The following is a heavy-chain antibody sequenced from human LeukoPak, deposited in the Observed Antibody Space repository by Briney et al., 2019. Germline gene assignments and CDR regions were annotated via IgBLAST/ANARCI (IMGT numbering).Heavy chain of an antibody. D-gene: IGHD6-6*01. Sequence: PSETLSLTCAVYGGSFSGYYWSWIRQPPGKGLEWIGEINHSGSTNYNPSLKSRVTISVDTSKNQFSLKLSSVTAADTAVYYCATTTRGRAARLGYYYMDVWGKGTTVTVSS. CDR1: GGSFSGYY. V-gene: IGHV4-34*01. CDR3: ATTTRGRAARLGYYYMDV. J-gene: IGHJ6*03. CDR2: INHSGST.